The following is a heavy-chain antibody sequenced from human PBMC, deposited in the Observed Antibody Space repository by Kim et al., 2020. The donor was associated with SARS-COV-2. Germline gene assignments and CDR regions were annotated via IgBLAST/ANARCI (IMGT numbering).Heavy chain of an antibody. CDR3: ARVGGEIAAAGGYYYYGMDV. CDR2: IYYSGST. J-gene: IGHJ6*02. Sequence: SETLSLTCTVSGGSISSYYWSWIRQPPGKGLEWIGYIYYSGSTNYNPSLKSRVTISVDTSKNQFSLKLSSVTAADTAVYYCARVGGEIAAAGGYYYYGMDVWGQGTTVTVSS. CDR1: GGSISSYY. D-gene: IGHD6-13*01. V-gene: IGHV4-59*13.